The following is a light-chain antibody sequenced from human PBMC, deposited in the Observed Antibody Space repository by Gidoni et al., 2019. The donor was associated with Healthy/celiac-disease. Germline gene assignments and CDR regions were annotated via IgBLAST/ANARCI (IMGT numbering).Light chain of an antibody. V-gene: IGKV1-39*01. CDR1: QSISSY. J-gene: IGKJ5*01. CDR3: QQSYSTLIT. Sequence: DIQMTQSPSSLSASVGDRVTITCRASQSISSYLNWYQQKPGKAPKLLIYAASSLQSGVPSRFSGSGSGTDFTLTNSSLQPEDFATYYCQQSYSTLITFGQGTRLEIK. CDR2: AAS.